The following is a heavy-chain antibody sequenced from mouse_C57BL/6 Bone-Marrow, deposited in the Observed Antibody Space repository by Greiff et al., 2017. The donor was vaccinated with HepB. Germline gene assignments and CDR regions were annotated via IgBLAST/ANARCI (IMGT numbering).Heavy chain of an antibody. CDR2: IHPNSGST. V-gene: IGHV1-64*01. CDR3: ARKFYGNTWFAY. J-gene: IGHJ3*01. Sequence: QVQLQQPGAELVKPGASVKLSCKASGYTFTSYWMHWVKQRPGQGLEWIGMIHPNSGSTNYNEKFKSKATLTVDKSSSTAYMQLSSLTSEDSAVYYCARKFYGNTWFAYWGQGTLVTVSA. D-gene: IGHD2-1*01. CDR1: GYTFTSYW.